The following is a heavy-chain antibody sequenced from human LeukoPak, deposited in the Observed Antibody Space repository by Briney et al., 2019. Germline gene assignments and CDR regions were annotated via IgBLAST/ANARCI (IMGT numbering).Heavy chain of an antibody. CDR2: IYYSGST. CDR1: GGSFSGYY. CDR3: ARRGFYYGSAAWFDP. Sequence: PSETLSLTCAVYGGSFSGYYWSWIRQPPGKGLEWIGSIYYSGSTYYNPSLKSRVTISVDTSKNQFSLKLSSVTAADTAVYYCARRGFYYGSAAWFDPWGQGTLVTVSS. D-gene: IGHD3-10*01. V-gene: IGHV4-34*01. J-gene: IGHJ5*02.